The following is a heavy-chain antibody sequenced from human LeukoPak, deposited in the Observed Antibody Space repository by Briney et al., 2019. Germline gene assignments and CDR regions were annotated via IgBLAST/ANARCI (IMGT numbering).Heavy chain of an antibody. CDR2: INEDGSTT. Sequence: PGGSLRLSCAASGFTFSSNWMHWVRHAPGKGLVWVSRINEDGSTTNYADSVKGRSTIFRDNAKNTLYLQMNSLRAEDTAVYYWPSPSYYYNSSVYFFDYGGKGTRVPVPS. J-gene: IGHJ4*02. D-gene: IGHD3-22*01. CDR3: PSPSYYYNSSVYFFDY. V-gene: IGHV3-74*01. CDR1: GFTFSSNW.